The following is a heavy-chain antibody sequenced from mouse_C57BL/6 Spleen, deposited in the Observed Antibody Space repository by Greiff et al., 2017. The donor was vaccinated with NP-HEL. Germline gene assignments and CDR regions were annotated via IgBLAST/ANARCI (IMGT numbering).Heavy chain of an antibody. Sequence: DVKLQESGAELVRPGASVKLSCTASGFNIKDDYMHWVKQRPEQGLEWIGWIDPENGDTEYASKFQGKATITADTSSNTAYLQLSSLTSEDTAVYYCTSDSSGYWAMDYWGQGTSVTVSS. CDR3: TSDSSGYWAMDY. J-gene: IGHJ4*01. CDR1: GFNIKDDY. D-gene: IGHD3-2*02. V-gene: IGHV14-4*01. CDR2: IDPENGDT.